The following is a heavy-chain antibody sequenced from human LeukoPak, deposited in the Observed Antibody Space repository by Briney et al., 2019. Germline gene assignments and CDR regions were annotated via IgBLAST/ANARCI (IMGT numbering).Heavy chain of an antibody. Sequence: SETLSLTCAVYGGSFSGYYWSWIRQPPGEGLEWIGEINHSGSSNYNPSLKSRVTISVDTSKKQFSLKVNSVTAADTAVYYCATIGGRYMTHFDDWGQGTLVTVSS. J-gene: IGHJ4*02. CDR2: INHSGSS. CDR3: ATIGGRYMTHFDD. CDR1: GGSFSGYY. V-gene: IGHV4-34*01. D-gene: IGHD3-16*01.